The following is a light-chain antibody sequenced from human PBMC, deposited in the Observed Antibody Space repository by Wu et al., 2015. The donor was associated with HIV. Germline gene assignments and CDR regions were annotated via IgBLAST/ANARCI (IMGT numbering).Light chain of an antibody. J-gene: IGKJ4*01. V-gene: IGKV3-20*01. CDR2: ATS. Sequence: EIVMTQSPATLSVSPGETVTLSCRASQSVFSNLAWYQQKPGQAPRLLIYATSKRATGIPDRFRGAGSGTDFILTITRLEPEDFAMYYCQQYGSPLTFGRRDQG. CDR3: QQYGSPLT. CDR1: QSVFSN.